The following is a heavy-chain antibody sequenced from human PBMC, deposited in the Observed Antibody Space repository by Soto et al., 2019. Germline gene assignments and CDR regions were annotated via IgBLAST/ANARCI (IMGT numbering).Heavy chain of an antibody. Sequence: QVQLVQSGAEVKKPGSSVKVSCKASGGTFSSYAISWVRQAPGQGLEWMGGIIPIFGTANYAQKFKGRVTITADESTSTADMELRSLRTEDTAVYYRARERAQLPPPNEPESKGGRSHDYWGQGTLVTVSS. CDR3: ARERAQLPPPNEPESKGGRSHDY. D-gene: IGHD1-1*01. V-gene: IGHV1-69*01. J-gene: IGHJ4*02. CDR1: GGTFSSYA. CDR2: IIPIFGTA.